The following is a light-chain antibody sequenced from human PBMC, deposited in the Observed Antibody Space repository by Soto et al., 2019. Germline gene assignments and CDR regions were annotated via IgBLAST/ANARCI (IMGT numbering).Light chain of an antibody. CDR3: QQYYTIPVT. CDR2: WAS. Sequence: DIVLTQSPDSLAVSLGERATINCKSSQSLLHLAWYQQKPGQPPKLLIYWASTRESGVPDRFSGSGSGTDFTLTISSLQAEDVAVYYCQQYYTIPVTFGQGTKVEIK. CDR1: QSLLH. V-gene: IGKV4-1*01. J-gene: IGKJ1*01.